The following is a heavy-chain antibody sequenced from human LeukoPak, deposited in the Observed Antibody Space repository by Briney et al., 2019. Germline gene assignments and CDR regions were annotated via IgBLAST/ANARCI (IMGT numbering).Heavy chain of an antibody. J-gene: IGHJ5*02. CDR1: GGSISSSSYY. V-gene: IGHV4-39*01. CDR3: ARVTPGGAMLRGLIGNWFDP. Sequence: SETLSLTCTVSGGSISSSSYYWGWIRQPPGKGLEWIGSIYYSGSTYYNPSLKSRVTISVDTSKNQFSLKLSSVTAADTAVYYCARVTPGGAMLRGLIGNWFDPWGQGTLVTVSS. CDR2: IYYSGST. D-gene: IGHD3-10*01.